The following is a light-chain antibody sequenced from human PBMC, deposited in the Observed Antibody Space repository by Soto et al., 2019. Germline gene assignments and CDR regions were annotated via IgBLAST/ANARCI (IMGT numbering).Light chain of an antibody. CDR2: GAS. V-gene: IGKV1D-13*01. Sequence: SLSPSSLSASVGARVTIPRRASQSVSSLLAWYQQKPGQAPKLLIYGASTWESGIPARFSGSGSGTDFTLTISSLQPEDFAVYYCQQNFNSPRTFGQGTKVDIK. CDR3: QQNFNSPRT. CDR1: QSVSSL. J-gene: IGKJ1*01.